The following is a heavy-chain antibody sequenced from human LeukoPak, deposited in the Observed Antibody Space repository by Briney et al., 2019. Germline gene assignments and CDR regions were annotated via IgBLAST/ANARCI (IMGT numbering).Heavy chain of an antibody. Sequence: SVKVSCKASGGTFSSYAISWVRQAPGQGLEWMGGIIPIFGTANYAQKFQGRVTITADKSTSTAYMELSSLRSEDTAVYYCARVGIAAADPGYYYYYYYMDVWGKGTTVTVSS. CDR1: GGTFSSYA. CDR3: ARVGIAAADPGYYYYYYYMDV. CDR2: IIPIFGTA. V-gene: IGHV1-69*06. J-gene: IGHJ6*03. D-gene: IGHD6-13*01.